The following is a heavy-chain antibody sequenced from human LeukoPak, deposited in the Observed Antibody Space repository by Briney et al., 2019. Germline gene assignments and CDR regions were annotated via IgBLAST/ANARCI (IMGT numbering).Heavy chain of an antibody. CDR3: ARDLGDYWSGFRSYFFDY. Sequence: SETLSLTCTVSSGSISTSNYYWGWIRQPPGKGLEWIGSISHSGSTYYNASLKSRVRISVDTSKNQFSLKLSSVTAADTAVYYCARDLGDYWSGFRSYFFDYWGQGTLVTVSS. D-gene: IGHD3-3*01. V-gene: IGHV4-39*07. CDR1: SGSISTSNYY. J-gene: IGHJ4*02. CDR2: ISHSGST.